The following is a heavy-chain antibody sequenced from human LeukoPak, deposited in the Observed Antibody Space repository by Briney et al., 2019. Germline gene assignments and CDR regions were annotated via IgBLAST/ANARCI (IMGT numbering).Heavy chain of an antibody. D-gene: IGHD3-10*01. J-gene: IGHJ6*03. CDR2: IRHDGSHK. CDR1: GFPFRNYG. CDR3: AKDRGGSFYYFMDV. V-gene: IGHV3-30*02. Sequence: GGSLRLSCAASGFPFRNYGMHWVRQAPGKGLEWVTFIRHDGSHKHDADSVKGRFTISRDNSKSTLYLQMNSLRTEDTAVYYCAKDRGGSFYYFMDVWGKGTTVTVSS.